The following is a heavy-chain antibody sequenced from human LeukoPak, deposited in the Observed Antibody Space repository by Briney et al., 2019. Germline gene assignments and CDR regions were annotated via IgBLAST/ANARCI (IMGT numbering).Heavy chain of an antibody. CDR1: GFSPDDYA. CDR3: IKDMGFDLLKDAFDV. J-gene: IGHJ3*01. Sequence: PGGSLRLSCAASGFSPDDYAMHWVRQAPGQGLEWVSSISWDGRNMAYAASVKGRFTISRDNAQNSLYLQMYSLKIEDTAFYYCIKDMGFDLLKDAFDVWGQGMLVTVSS. V-gene: IGHV3-9*02. CDR2: ISWDGRNM. D-gene: IGHD1-26*01.